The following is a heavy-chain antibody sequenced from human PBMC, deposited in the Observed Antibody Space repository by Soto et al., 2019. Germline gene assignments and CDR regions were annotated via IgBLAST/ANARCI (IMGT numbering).Heavy chain of an antibody. CDR1: GFPFSRFA. D-gene: IGHD6-13*01. CDR2: VSGSGGST. Sequence: GGSLSLSCAASGFPFSRFAMSWVRQAPGKGLDWVSAVSGSGGSTYSADSVKGRFTISRDNSKNTLYLQRSSLKLEHTAVYYCARGFDAGKGSPPDFWGQGSLVTVSS. J-gene: IGHJ4*02. V-gene: IGHV3-23*01. CDR3: ARGFDAGKGSPPDF.